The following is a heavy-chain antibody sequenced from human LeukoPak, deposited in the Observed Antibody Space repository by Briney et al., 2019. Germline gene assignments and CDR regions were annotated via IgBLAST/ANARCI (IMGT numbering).Heavy chain of an antibody. Sequence: GGSLRLSCAASGFTFSSNAMNWVRQAPGKGLEWVSVISGSGGNTYYADSVKGRLTISRDNSKNTLYLQMNSLRAEDTAVYYCAKAVGSGWRYYVDYWGQGNLVTVSS. CDR3: AKAVGSGWRYYVDY. D-gene: IGHD6-19*01. V-gene: IGHV3-23*01. CDR1: GFTFSSNA. J-gene: IGHJ4*02. CDR2: ISGSGGNT.